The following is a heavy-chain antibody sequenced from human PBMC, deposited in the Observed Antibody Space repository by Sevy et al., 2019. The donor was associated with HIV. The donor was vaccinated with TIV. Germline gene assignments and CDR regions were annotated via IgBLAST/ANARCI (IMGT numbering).Heavy chain of an antibody. V-gene: IGHV3-30*03. CDR3: ARDFTGYNGMDV. Sequence: GGSRSFSGTASGFTFTTHGWHWVRQAPGKGLEGVAVISYQGRNKFYGSSVEGRFTISRDNSKKTLYLQMNSLTTEDTAVYYCARDFTGYNGMDVWGQGTMVTVSS. CDR1: GFTFTTHG. CDR2: ISYQGRNK. J-gene: IGHJ6*02. D-gene: IGHD3-9*01.